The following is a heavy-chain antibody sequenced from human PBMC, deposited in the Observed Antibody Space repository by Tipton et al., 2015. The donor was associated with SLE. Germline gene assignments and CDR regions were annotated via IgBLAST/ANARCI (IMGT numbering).Heavy chain of an antibody. V-gene: IGHV3-30*04. CDR2: TSYDGRNK. J-gene: IGHJ4*01. Sequence: RSLRLSCAASGFTFSNYAMHWVRQAPGKGLEWVAVTSYDGRNKYYADSVKGRFTISRDNSKTTLYVQMNRLRVEDTAVYYCAREGGSYYGGEFDYWGHGTLVTVSS. D-gene: IGHD1-26*01. CDR3: AREGGSYYGGEFDY. CDR1: GFTFSNYA.